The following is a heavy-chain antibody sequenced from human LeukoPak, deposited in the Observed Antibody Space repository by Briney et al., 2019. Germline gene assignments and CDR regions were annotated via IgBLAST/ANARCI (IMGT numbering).Heavy chain of an antibody. D-gene: IGHD3-22*01. CDR3: ARDYYDSTGYYYVYFDY. J-gene: IGHJ4*02. CDR2: INPSGGST. CDR1: GYTFTRYY. V-gene: IGHV1-46*01. Sequence: GASVKVSCKASGYTFTRYYMHWVRQAPGQGLEWMGVINPSGGSTTYSQKFQGRVTMTRDTSTSAVYMELSSLRSEDTAVYYCARDYYDSTGYYYVYFDYWGQGTLVTVSS.